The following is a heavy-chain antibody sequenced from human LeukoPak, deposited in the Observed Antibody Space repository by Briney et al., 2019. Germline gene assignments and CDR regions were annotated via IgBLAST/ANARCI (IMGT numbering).Heavy chain of an antibody. CDR3: VKARSGSYVSDY. D-gene: IGHD2-15*01. J-gene: IGHJ4*02. CDR2: ISNNGGSI. V-gene: IGHV3-64D*06. Sequence: GGSLRLSCSASGFTFSRDGMHWVRQAPGKGLEYVSTISNNGGSIYYADSVRGRFTISRDNSKNTLYLQLSSLRAEDTAVYYCVKARSGSYVSDYWGQGTLVTVSS. CDR1: GFTFSRDG.